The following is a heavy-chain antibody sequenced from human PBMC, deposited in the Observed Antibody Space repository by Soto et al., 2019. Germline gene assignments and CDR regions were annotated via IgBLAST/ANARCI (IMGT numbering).Heavy chain of an antibody. D-gene: IGHD3-10*01. CDR3: ARGTGSGSFLIDY. CDR2: IWSDGSYE. Sequence: QVQLVESGGGVVQPGRSLRLSCAASGFIFSNYAMHWVRQAPGQGPEWVALIWSDGSYENYAESVKGRFTISRDNSKNTLYVQMNSLRVEDTAVYFCARGTGSGSFLIDYWGQGTLVTVSS. V-gene: IGHV3-33*01. J-gene: IGHJ4*02. CDR1: GFIFSNYA.